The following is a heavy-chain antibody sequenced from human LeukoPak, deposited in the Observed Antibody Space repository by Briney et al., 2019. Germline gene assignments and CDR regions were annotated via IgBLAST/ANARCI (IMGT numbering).Heavy chain of an antibody. CDR1: GFTFTDYA. CDR3: ARHLATSGSYPLDY. J-gene: IGHJ4*02. V-gene: IGHV3-23*01. CDR2: ISGIGNAI. Sequence: GGSLRLSCAASGFTFTDYAMSWVRQAPGTGLEWVSAISGIGNAIFYASSVKGRFTISRDSSKNTLSLQMSSLRAEDTAVYYCARHLATSGSYPLDYCGQGTLVTVSS. D-gene: IGHD2-15*01.